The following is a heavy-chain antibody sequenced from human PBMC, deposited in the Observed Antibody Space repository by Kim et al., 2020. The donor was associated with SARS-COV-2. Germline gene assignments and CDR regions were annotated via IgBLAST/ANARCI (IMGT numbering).Heavy chain of an antibody. CDR3: ARGRAGQGSFDP. D-gene: IGHD6-19*01. V-gene: IGHV4-59*01. Sequence: SETLSLTCTVSGGSISSYYWSWIRQPPGKGLEWIGYIYYSGSTNYNPSLKSRVTISVDTSKNQFSLKLSSVTAADTAVYYCARGRAGQGSFDPWGQGTLVTVSS. J-gene: IGHJ5*02. CDR2: IYYSGST. CDR1: GGSISSYY.